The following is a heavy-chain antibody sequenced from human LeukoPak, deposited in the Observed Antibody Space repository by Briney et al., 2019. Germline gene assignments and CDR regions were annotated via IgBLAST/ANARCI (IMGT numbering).Heavy chain of an antibody. CDR3: ARGLIYGDSEGYYYYGMDV. J-gene: IGHJ6*02. CDR1: GFTFSSYS. V-gene: IGHV3-48*04. Sequence: GSLRLSCAASGFTFSSYSMNWVRQAPGKGLEWVSYISSSSSTIYYADSVKGRFTISRDNAKNSLYLQMNSLRAEDTAVYYCARGLIYGDSEGYYYYGMDVWGQGTTVTVSS. CDR2: ISSSSSTI. D-gene: IGHD4-17*01.